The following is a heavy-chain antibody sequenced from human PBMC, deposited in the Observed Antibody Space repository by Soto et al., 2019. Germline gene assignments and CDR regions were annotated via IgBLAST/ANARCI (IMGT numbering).Heavy chain of an antibody. V-gene: IGHV4-31*03. CDR1: GGSISSGGYY. CDR3: ARVGDSSWSTSSGWGGMDV. D-gene: IGHD6-13*01. J-gene: IGHJ6*02. Sequence: PSETLSLTCTVSGGSISSGGYYWSWIRQHPGKGLEWIGYIYYSGSTYYNPSLKSRVTISVDTSKNQFSLKLSSVTAADTAVYYCARVGDSSWSTSSGWGGMDVWGQGTTVTVSS. CDR2: IYYSGST.